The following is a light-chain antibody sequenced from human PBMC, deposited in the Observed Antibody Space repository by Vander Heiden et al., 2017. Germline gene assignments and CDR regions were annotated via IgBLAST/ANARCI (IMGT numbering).Light chain of an antibody. J-gene: IGKJ4*01. CDR1: QSVSSN. Sequence: EIVMTQSPATLSVSPGERATLSCRASQSVSSNLAWYQQKPGQAPRLLIYGASTRATGIPARFSGSGSGTEFTLTISSLQSEDFAVYYCQQYNYWPPPTFGAWGKVEI. V-gene: IGKV3-15*01. CDR3: QQYNYWPPPT. CDR2: GAS.